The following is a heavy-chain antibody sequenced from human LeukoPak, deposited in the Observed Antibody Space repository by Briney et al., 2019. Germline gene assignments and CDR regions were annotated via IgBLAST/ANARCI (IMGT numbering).Heavy chain of an antibody. D-gene: IGHD1-1*01. CDR3: ARGDETSYYYGMDV. CDR1: GYTFTSYG. V-gene: IGHV1-18*01. J-gene: IGHJ6*02. Sequence: GASVKVSCKASGYTFTSYGISWVRQAPGQGLEWMGWTSAYNGNTNYAQKLQGRVTMTTDTSTSTAYMELRSLRSDDTAVYYCARGDETSYYYGMDVWGQGTTVTVSS. CDR2: TSAYNGNT.